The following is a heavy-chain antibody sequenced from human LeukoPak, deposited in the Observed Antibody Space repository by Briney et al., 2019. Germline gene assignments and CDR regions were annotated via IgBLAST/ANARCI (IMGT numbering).Heavy chain of an antibody. CDR1: GFIFSNYE. V-gene: IGHV3-48*03. CDR2: ISSSGSVI. D-gene: IGHD3-10*01. Sequence: GGSLRLSCAASGFIFSNYEMNWVRQAPGKGLAWVSYISSSGSVIFYADSVQGRFTISRDNAKNSLYLQMNSLRDEDTAVYYCAREGPYYGSGSYRGDVWGQGTTVTVSS. CDR3: AREGPYYGSGSYRGDV. J-gene: IGHJ6*02.